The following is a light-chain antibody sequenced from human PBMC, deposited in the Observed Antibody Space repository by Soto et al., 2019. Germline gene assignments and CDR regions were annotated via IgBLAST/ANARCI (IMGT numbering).Light chain of an antibody. CDR1: SSDVGGYNY. J-gene: IGLJ1*01. CDR3: SSYTSSSTLLYV. V-gene: IGLV2-14*01. Sequence: QSALTQPASVSGSPGQSITISCTGTSSDVGGYNYVSWYQQHPGKAPKLMIYDVSNRPSGVSNRFSGYKSGNTASLTISGLQAEDEADYYCSSYTSSSTLLYVFGPGTKVTVL. CDR2: DVS.